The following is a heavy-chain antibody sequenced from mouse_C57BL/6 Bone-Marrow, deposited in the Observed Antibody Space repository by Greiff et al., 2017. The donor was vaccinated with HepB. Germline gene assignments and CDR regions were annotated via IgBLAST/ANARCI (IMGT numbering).Heavy chain of an antibody. CDR3: ARPIYYDYYYAMDY. CDR2: IWSGGST. Sequence: VQLVESGPGLVQPSQSLSITCTVSGFSLTSYGVHWVRQSPGKGLEWLGVIWSGGSTDYNAAFISRLSISKDNSKSQVFFKMNSLQADDTAIYYCARPIYYDYYYAMDYWGQGTSVTVSS. V-gene: IGHV2-2*01. CDR1: GFSLTSYG. D-gene: IGHD2-4*01. J-gene: IGHJ4*01.